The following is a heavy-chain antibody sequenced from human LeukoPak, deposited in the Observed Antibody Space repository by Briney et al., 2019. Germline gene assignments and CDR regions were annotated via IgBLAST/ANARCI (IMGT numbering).Heavy chain of an antibody. CDR3: ARAEDCSGGSCYRPRGIYGMDV. D-gene: IGHD2-15*01. CDR2: INPSGGST. Sequence: ASVKVSCKASGYTFTSYYMHWVRQAPGQGLEWMGIINPSGGSTSYAQKFQGRVTMTRDTSTSTVYMELSRLRSEDTAVYYCARAEDCSGGSCYRPRGIYGMDVWGKGTTVTVSS. J-gene: IGHJ6*04. CDR1: GYTFTSYY. V-gene: IGHV1-46*01.